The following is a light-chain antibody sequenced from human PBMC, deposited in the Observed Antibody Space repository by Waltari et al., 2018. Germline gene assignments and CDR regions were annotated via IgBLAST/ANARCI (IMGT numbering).Light chain of an antibody. CDR1: RSDAGGYNF. CDR2: EVI. J-gene: IGLJ2*01. Sequence: QSALTQPPSASGSPGQSVTIPCTGSRSDAGGYNFVPWHQQHPGKAPKLMIYEVIKRPSGVPDRFSGSKSGNTASLTVSGLQAEDEADYYCSSYGGYNTPYVFGGGTKLTVL. CDR3: SSYGGYNTPYV. V-gene: IGLV2-8*01.